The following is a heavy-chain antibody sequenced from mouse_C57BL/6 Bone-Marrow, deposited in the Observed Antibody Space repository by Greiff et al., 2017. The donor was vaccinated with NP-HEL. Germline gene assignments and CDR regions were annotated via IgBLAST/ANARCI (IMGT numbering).Heavy chain of an antibody. J-gene: IGHJ3*01. D-gene: IGHD6-5*01. CDR1: GFTFSSYA. CDR2: ISDGGSYT. CDR3: ARTYARSSWFAY. Sequence: EVKLVESGGGLVKPGGSLKLSCAASGFTFSSYAMSWVRQTPEKRLEWVATISDGGSYTYYPDNVKGRFTISRDNAKNNLYLQMSHLKSEDTAMYYCARTYARSSWFAYWGQGTLVTVSA. V-gene: IGHV5-4*03.